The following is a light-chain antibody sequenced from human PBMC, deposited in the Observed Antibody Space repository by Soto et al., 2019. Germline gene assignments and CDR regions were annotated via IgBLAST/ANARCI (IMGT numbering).Light chain of an antibody. CDR2: DAS. CDR3: QQYNSYPT. Sequence: DIQMTQSPSTLSASVGDRVTITCRASQSSSSWLAWYQQKPGKAPKLLIYDASSLESGVPSRFSGSGSGTEFTLTISSLPPDDFATYYFQQYNSYPTFGGGTKVEIK. J-gene: IGKJ4*01. CDR1: QSSSSW. V-gene: IGKV1-5*01.